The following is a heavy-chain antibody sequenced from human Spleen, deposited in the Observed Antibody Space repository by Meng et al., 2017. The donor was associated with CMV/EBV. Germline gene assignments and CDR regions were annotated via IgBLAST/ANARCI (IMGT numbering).Heavy chain of an antibody. Sequence: GGSLRLSCAASGFTFSSYTMYWVRQAPGKGLEWVSTVSATGGNTYYADYVKGRFTISRDNSKNTLYLQINSLRAEDTALYYCAKGDYCSSTNCYHRWGQGTLVTVSS. CDR3: AKGDYCSSTNCYHR. V-gene: IGHV3-23*01. J-gene: IGHJ5*02. CDR2: VSATGGNT. CDR1: GFTFSSYT. D-gene: IGHD2-2*01.